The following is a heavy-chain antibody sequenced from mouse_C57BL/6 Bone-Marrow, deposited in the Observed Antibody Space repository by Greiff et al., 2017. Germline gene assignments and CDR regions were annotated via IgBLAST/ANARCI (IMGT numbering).Heavy chain of an antibody. V-gene: IGHV1-72*01. Sequence: QVQLQQPGAELVKPGASVKLSCKASGYTFTSYWMPWVKQRPGRGLEWIGRIDPNSGGTKYNEKFKSKATLTVDKPSSTAYMQLSSLTSEDAAVYYCAKGTAQATRAMDYWGQGTSVTVSS. CDR3: AKGTAQATRAMDY. D-gene: IGHD3-2*02. J-gene: IGHJ4*01. CDR2: IDPNSGGT. CDR1: GYTFTSYW.